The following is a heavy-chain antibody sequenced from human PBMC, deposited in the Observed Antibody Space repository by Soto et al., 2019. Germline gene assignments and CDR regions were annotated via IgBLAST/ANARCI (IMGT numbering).Heavy chain of an antibody. D-gene: IGHD1-26*01. Sequence: GGSLRLSCAASGFTFSSYGMHWVRQAPGKGLEWVAVIWYDGSNKYYADSVKGRFTISRDNSKNTLYLQMNSLRAEDTAVYYCARSGATLDYYYGMDVWGQGTTVTVSS. CDR3: ARSGATLDYYYGMDV. J-gene: IGHJ6*02. V-gene: IGHV3-33*01. CDR2: IWYDGSNK. CDR1: GFTFSSYG.